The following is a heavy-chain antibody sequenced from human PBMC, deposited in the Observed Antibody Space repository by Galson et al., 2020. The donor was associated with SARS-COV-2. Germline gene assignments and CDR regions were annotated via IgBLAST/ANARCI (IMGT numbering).Heavy chain of an antibody. Sequence: GESLKISCAASGFRFSDFYMYWVRQAPGKGLEWIAHISDSGTTTYYAESAQGRFTISRDNAKNSLYLQMNSLRADDTAVYYCARHYGLVKNYYYYYGMDVWGQGTTVTVSS. D-gene: IGHD3-9*01. J-gene: IGHJ6*02. CDR1: GFRFSDFY. CDR3: ARHYGLVKNYYYYYGMDV. CDR2: ISDSGTTT. V-gene: IGHV3-11*01.